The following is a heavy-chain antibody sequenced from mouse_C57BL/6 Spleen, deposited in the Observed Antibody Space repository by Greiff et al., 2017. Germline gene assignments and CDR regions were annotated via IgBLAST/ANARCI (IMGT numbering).Heavy chain of an antibody. Sequence: SGAELVRPGASVKLSCTASGFNIKDDYMHWVKQRPEQGLEWIGWIDPENGDTEYASKFQGKATITADTSSNTAYLQLSSLTSEDTAVYYCTTHPHYYGSSPYWYFDVWGTGTTVTVSS. J-gene: IGHJ1*03. CDR1: GFNIKDDY. CDR2: IDPENGDT. V-gene: IGHV14-4*01. CDR3: TTHPHYYGSSPYWYFDV. D-gene: IGHD1-1*01.